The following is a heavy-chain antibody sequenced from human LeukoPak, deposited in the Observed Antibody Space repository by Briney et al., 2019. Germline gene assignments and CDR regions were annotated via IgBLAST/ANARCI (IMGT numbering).Heavy chain of an antibody. CDR3: TTDRAGYYYDSSGYYFFDY. Sequence: GGSLRLSCAASGFAFSNAWMSWVRQAPGKGLEWIGRIKSKTDGGTTDYAAPVKGRFTISRDDSKNTLYLQMNSLKTEDTAVYYRTTDRAGYYYDSSGYYFFDYWGQGTLVTVSS. J-gene: IGHJ4*02. CDR1: GFAFSNAW. V-gene: IGHV3-15*01. D-gene: IGHD3-22*01. CDR2: IKSKTDGGTT.